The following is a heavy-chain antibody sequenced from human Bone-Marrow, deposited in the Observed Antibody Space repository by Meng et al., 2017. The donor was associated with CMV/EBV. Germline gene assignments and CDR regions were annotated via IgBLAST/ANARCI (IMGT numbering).Heavy chain of an antibody. CDR3: ARVNSSGSGWYNYYYYYGMDV. CDR1: GFTFSRYW. Sequence: GGSLRLSCAVSGFTFSRYWMSWVRQAPGKGLEWVANIKQDGSEKYYVDSVKGRFTISRDNAKNSLYLQMNSLRAEDTAVYYCARVNSSGSGWYNYYYYYGMDVWGQGTTVTVSS. D-gene: IGHD6-19*01. J-gene: IGHJ6*02. CDR2: IKQDGSEK. V-gene: IGHV3-7*01.